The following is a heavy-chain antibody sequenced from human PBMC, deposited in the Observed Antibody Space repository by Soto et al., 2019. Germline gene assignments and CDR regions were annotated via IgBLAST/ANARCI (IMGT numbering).Heavy chain of an antibody. CDR3: AKDLQLVLDY. Sequence: GGSLRLSCAASGFTFSSYGMHWVRQAPGKGLEWVAVISYDGSNKYYADSVKGRFTISRDNSKNTLYLQMNSLRAEDTAVYYCAKDLQLVLDYWGQGTLVTVSP. CDR1: GFTFSSYG. CDR2: ISYDGSNK. V-gene: IGHV3-30*18. J-gene: IGHJ4*02. D-gene: IGHD6-6*01.